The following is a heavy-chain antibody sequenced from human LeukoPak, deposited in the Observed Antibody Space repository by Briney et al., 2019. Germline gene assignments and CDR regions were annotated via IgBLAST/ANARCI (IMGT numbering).Heavy chain of an antibody. CDR3: VNQISGWVY. CDR1: GFTFSTLS. D-gene: IGHD6-19*01. Sequence: GGSLRLSCSASGFTFSTLSMHWVRQAPGQGLEYDSGSSSNGGSTYYADSVKGRFTISRDNSKNTLYLQMSSLRPEDTAVYYCVNQISGWVYWGQGTLVTVSS. J-gene: IGHJ4*02. V-gene: IGHV3-64D*06. CDR2: SSSNGGST.